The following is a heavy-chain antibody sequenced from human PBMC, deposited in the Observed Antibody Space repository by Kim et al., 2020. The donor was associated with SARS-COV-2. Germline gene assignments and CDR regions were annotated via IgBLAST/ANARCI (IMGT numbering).Heavy chain of an antibody. CDR2: TDGGGGVT. D-gene: IGHD3-9*01. Sequence: GGSLRLSCAASGFTFRRHWMYWVRQVAGKGLVWVSRTDGGGGVTNYADSVKGRFTASRDNAKSTLYLQMNSLRVDDTAVYFCARDQDWALDHWGQGTLVTVSS. CDR1: GFTFRRHW. J-gene: IGHJ4*02. CDR3: ARDQDWALDH. V-gene: IGHV3-74*01.